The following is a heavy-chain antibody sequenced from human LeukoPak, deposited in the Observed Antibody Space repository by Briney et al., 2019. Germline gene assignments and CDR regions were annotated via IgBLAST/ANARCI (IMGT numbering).Heavy chain of an antibody. D-gene: IGHD3-3*01. J-gene: IGHJ4*02. CDR2: INHSGST. CDR1: GGSFSGYY. Sequence: SETLSLTCAVYGGSFSGYYWSWIRQPPGKGLEWIGEINHSGSTNYNPSLKSRVTISVDTSKNQFSLKLSSVTAADTAVYYCAKRSISITIFGVVIHSYFDYWGQGTLVTVSS. V-gene: IGHV4-34*01. CDR3: AKRSISITIFGVVIHSYFDY.